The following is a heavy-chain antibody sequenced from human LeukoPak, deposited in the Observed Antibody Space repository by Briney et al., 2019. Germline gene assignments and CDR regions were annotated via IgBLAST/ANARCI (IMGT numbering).Heavy chain of an antibody. Sequence: GESLKISCKGSGYSFTSYWIGWVRRMPGKGLEWMGIIYPGDSDTRYSPSFQGQVTISADKSISTAYLQWSSLKASDTAMYYCASSIVGALYYFDYWGQGTLVTVSS. CDR1: GYSFTSYW. D-gene: IGHD1-26*01. CDR2: IYPGDSDT. CDR3: ASSIVGALYYFDY. J-gene: IGHJ4*02. V-gene: IGHV5-51*01.